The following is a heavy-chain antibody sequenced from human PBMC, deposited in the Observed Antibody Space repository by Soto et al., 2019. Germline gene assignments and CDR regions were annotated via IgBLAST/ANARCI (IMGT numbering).Heavy chain of an antibody. Sequence: SGPTLVNPTQTLTLTCTFSGFSLSTSGVGVGWIRQPPGKALEWLALIYWNDDKRYSPSLKGRLTITKDTSKNQVVLTMTNMDPADTATYYCAHRRALDYYDSSGYRDAFDIWGQGTMVTVSS. CDR2: IYWNDDK. J-gene: IGHJ3*02. V-gene: IGHV2-5*01. D-gene: IGHD3-22*01. CDR3: AHRRALDYYDSSGYRDAFDI. CDR1: GFSLSTSGVG.